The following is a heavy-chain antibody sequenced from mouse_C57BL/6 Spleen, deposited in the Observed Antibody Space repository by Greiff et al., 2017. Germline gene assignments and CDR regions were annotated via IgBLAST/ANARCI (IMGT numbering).Heavy chain of an antibody. V-gene: IGHV1-52*01. CDR2: IDPSDSET. J-gene: IGHJ4*01. CDR1: GYTFTSYW. CDR3: ARGTRAMDY. D-gene: IGHD2-13*01. Sequence: QVQLKQPGAELVRPGSSVKLSCKASGYTFTSYWMHWVKQRPIQGLEWIGNIDPSDSETHYNQKFKDKATLTVDKSSSTAYMQLSSLTSEDSAVYYCARGTRAMDYWGQGTSVTVSS.